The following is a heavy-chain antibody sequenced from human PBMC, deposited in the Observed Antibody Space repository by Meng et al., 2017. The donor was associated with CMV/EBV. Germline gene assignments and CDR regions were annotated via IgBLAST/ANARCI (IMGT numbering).Heavy chain of an antibody. CDR1: GFISSSYY. Sequence: CAASGFISSSYYIMWILRAPGRRVEWFSYISSGDSNIYYAASVKGRFTISRENAKNSLYLQMNSLRAEDTAVYYCARVDSGGYSFDLWGRGTLVTVSS. CDR3: ARVDSGGYSFDL. V-gene: IGHV3-11*01. J-gene: IGHJ2*01. CDR2: ISSGDSNI. D-gene: IGHD1-26*01.